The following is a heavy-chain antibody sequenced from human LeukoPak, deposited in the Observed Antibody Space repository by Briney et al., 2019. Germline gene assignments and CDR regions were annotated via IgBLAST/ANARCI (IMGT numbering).Heavy chain of an antibody. CDR2: ISWDSGSI. V-gene: IGHV3-9*01. D-gene: IGHD5-24*01. Sequence: PGRSLRLSCAAPGFTFDDYAMRWVRQAPGKGLEWVSGISWDSGSIGYADSVKGRFTISRDNAKHSLYLQMNSLTAEDPALSYRAKRVSRRLQPPSFDSWGQGNLVTVSS. CDR3: AKRVSRRLQPPSFDS. CDR1: GFTFDDYA. J-gene: IGHJ4*02.